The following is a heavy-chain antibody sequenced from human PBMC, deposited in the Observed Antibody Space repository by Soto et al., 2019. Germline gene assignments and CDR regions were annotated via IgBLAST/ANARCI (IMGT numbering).Heavy chain of an antibody. J-gene: IGHJ4*02. D-gene: IGHD3-10*01. CDR1: GFTFNSYS. CDR2: ISSANAYI. Sequence: GGSLRLSCVASGFTFNSYSMNWVRQAPGKGLEWVSSISSANAYIYYADSVKGRFTISRDNARNSLYLQMNSLRAEDTAVYYCTTVRVHLWSTDYFDSWGQGTLVTVSS. V-gene: IGHV3-21*01. CDR3: TTVRVHLWSTDYFDS.